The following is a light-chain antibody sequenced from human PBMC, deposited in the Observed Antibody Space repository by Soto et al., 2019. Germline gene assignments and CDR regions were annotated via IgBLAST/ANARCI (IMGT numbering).Light chain of an antibody. Sequence: QSALTQPASVSGSPGQSITISCVGTSSDIGDYNYVSWYQHHPGKVPKVIIYDVSNRPSGVSYRFSATKSGNTASLTISGLQAEDEADYYCCSYTRSGTLIFGTGTKVNVL. CDR2: DVS. J-gene: IGLJ1*01. V-gene: IGLV2-14*03. CDR1: SSDIGDYNY. CDR3: CSYTRSGTLI.